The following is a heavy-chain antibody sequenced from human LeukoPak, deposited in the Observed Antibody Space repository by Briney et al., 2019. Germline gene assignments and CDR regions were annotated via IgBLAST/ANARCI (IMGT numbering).Heavy chain of an antibody. D-gene: IGHD6-13*01. CDR3: ATLHDSSSWHPSYYYYYMDV. CDR1: GGTFSSYA. J-gene: IGHJ6*03. CDR2: IIPIFGTA. Sequence: GASVKVSCKASGGTFSSYAISWVRQAPGQGLEWMGGIIPIFGTANYAQKFQGRVTITTDESTSTAYMELSSLRSEDTAVYYYATLHDSSSWHPSYYYYYMDVWGKGTTVTVSS. V-gene: IGHV1-69*05.